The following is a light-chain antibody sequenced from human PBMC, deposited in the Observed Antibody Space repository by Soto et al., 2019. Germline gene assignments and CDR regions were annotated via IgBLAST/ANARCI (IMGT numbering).Light chain of an antibody. CDR3: QQSDNLPLT. V-gene: IGKV1-33*01. Sequence: DIRMTQSPSSLSASVVDRVTITFLASQDIRNDLGCYQQTPGRAPRRLIYAASNLETGVPSRFGGGGSGTDFTFTISSLQPEDIATYYCQQSDNLPLTFGGGTKGDIK. CDR1: QDIRND. J-gene: IGKJ4*01. CDR2: AAS.